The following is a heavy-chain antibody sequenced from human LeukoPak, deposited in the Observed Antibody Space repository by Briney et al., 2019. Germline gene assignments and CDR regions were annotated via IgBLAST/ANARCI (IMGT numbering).Heavy chain of an antibody. CDR3: ARDVYCSSTSCYEFDY. J-gene: IGHJ4*02. CDR2: ISSSSSYI. CDR1: RFTFSSYS. V-gene: IGHV3-21*01. D-gene: IGHD2-2*01. Sequence: GGSLRLSCTASRFTFSSYSMNWVRQAPEKGLEWVSSISSSSSYIYYADSVKGRFTISRDNAKNSLYLQMNSLRAEDTAVYYCARDVYCSSTSCYEFDYWGQGTLVTVSS.